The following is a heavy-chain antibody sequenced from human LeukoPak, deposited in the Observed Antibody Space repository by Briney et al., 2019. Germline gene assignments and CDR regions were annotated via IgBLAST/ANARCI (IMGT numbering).Heavy chain of an antibody. D-gene: IGHD3-22*01. Sequence: PGGSLRLSCAASGFTFSSYSMNWVRQAPGKGLEWVSSISSSSSYIYYADSVKGRFTISRDNAKNSLYLQMNSLRAEDTAVYYCARDAGYYYDVYYFDYWGQGTQVTVSS. CDR3: ARDAGYYYDVYYFDY. CDR1: GFTFSSYS. CDR2: ISSSSSYI. J-gene: IGHJ4*02. V-gene: IGHV3-21*01.